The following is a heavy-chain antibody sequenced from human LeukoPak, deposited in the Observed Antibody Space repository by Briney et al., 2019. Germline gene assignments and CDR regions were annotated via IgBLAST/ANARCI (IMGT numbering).Heavy chain of an antibody. D-gene: IGHD2-2*01. V-gene: IGHV3-23*01. CDR1: GFTFSSYA. Sequence: GGSLRLSCAASGFTFSSYAMSWVRQAPGKGLEWASAISGSGGSTYYADSVTGRFTISRDNSENTLYLQMNSLRAEDTAVYYCAINIVVVPAAMRGCDYWGQGTLVTVCS. J-gene: IGHJ4*02. CDR2: ISGSGGST. CDR3: AINIVVVPAAMRGCDY.